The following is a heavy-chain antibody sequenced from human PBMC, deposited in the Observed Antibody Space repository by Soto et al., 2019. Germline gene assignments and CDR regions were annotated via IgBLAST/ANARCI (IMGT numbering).Heavy chain of an antibody. J-gene: IGHJ3*02. Sequence: ASVKVSCKASGYTFTSYGISWVRQAPGQGLEWMGWISAYNGNTNYAQKLQGRVTMTTDTSTSTAYMELRSLRSDDTAVYYCATGRDSGRYSPAFDIWGQGTMVTVSS. V-gene: IGHV1-18*01. CDR3: ATGRDSGRYSPAFDI. D-gene: IGHD1-26*01. CDR2: ISAYNGNT. CDR1: GYTFTSYG.